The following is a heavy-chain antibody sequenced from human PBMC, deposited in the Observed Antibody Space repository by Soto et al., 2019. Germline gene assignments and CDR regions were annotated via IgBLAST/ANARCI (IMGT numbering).Heavy chain of an antibody. D-gene: IGHD2-2*01. CDR1: GFTFSSYS. Sequence: EVQLVESGGGLVQPGGSLRLSCAASGFTFSSYSMNWVRQAPGKGLEWVSYISSSSSTIYYADSVKGRFTISRDNAKNALYLQVNSLRAEDTAVYYCARDYVGAYCSSTSCYSDYYYGMDVWGQVTTVTVCS. CDR2: ISSSSSTI. V-gene: IGHV3-48*01. J-gene: IGHJ6*02. CDR3: ARDYVGAYCSSTSCYSDYYYGMDV.